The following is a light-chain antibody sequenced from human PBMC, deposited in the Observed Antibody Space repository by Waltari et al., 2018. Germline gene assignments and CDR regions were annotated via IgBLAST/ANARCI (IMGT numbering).Light chain of an antibody. J-gene: IGLJ2*01. Sequence: QSALTQPASVSGSPGQSVTIFCAGTRNDGGGYNSVSWYQEHPGQAPRVIIYDVSDRSSGVSDRFSGSKSGNTASLTISGLQAEDEADYYCSSQSSNDVVLFGGGTKLTVL. CDR2: DVS. CDR1: RNDGGGYNS. V-gene: IGLV2-14*01. CDR3: SSQSSNDVVL.